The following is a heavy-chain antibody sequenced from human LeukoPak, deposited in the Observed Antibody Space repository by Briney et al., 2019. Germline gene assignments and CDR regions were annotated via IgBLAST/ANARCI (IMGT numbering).Heavy chain of an antibody. CDR3: ARDYFVSGYSSSWYRDDYYYGMDV. J-gene: IGHJ6*02. CDR2: ISSSSSTI. Sequence: PGGSLRLSCAASGFTFSSYSMNWVRQAPGKGLEWVSYISSSSSTIYYADSVKGRFTISRDNAKNTLYLQMNSLRAEDTAVYYCARDYFVSGYSSSWYRDDYYYGMDVWGQGTTVTVSS. CDR1: GFTFSSYS. V-gene: IGHV3-48*01. D-gene: IGHD6-13*01.